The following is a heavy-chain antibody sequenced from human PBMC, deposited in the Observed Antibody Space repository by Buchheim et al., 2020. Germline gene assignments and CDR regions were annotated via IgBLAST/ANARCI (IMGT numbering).Heavy chain of an antibody. CDR1: GFTFSSYG. D-gene: IGHD4-17*01. J-gene: IGHJ4*02. CDR3: AKDLFGGDYRYFDY. V-gene: IGHV3-30*18. Sequence: QVQLVESGGGVVQPGRSLRLSCAASGFTFSSYGMHWVRQAPGKGLEWVAVISYDGSNKYYADSVKGGFTISRENSKNTLYLQMNSLRAEDTAVYYCAKDLFGGDYRYFDYWGQGTL. CDR2: ISYDGSNK.